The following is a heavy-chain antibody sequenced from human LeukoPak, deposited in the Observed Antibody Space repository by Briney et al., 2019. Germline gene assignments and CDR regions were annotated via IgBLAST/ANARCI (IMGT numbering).Heavy chain of an antibody. J-gene: IGHJ4*02. V-gene: IGHV3-23*01. CDR2: IIPSGVTT. CDR1: GFTFSHYG. D-gene: IGHD5-24*01. Sequence: PGGSLRLSCATSGFTFSHYGMNWVRHAPGKGLEWVSGIIPSGVTTYCADSAKGRFAISRDNSKDTVYLQMNSLRAEDTAVYYCARDDSLLQFGCWGQGTLVTVSS. CDR3: ARDDSLLQFGC.